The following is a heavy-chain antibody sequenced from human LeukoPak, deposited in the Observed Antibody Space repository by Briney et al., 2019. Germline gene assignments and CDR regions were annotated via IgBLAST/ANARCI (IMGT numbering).Heavy chain of an antibody. Sequence: VASVKVSCKTSGYNFNSRHVHWVRQAPGQGLEWMGVKFSHDDSTSNAQKFQGRVTMTRDTSTSTVYMELSSLRSEDTAVYYCARDSGSFHYDMDVWGQGTTVTVSS. D-gene: IGHD3-10*01. V-gene: IGHV1-46*02. CDR3: ARDSGSFHYDMDV. CDR1: GYNFNSRH. CDR2: KFSHDDST. J-gene: IGHJ6*02.